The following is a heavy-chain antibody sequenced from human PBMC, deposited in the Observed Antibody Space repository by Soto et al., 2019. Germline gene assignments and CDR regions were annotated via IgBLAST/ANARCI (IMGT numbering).Heavy chain of an antibody. Sequence: GGSLRLSREASGFILSHYAMSWVRQGPGKGLEWVSVIWYDGSNKYYADSVKGRFTISRDNSKNTLYLQMNSLRAEDTAVYYCARDLLDNHSSGRVIDYWGQGTLVTVSS. D-gene: IGHD6-19*01. CDR1: GFILSHYA. J-gene: IGHJ4*02. CDR3: ARDLLDNHSSGRVIDY. V-gene: IGHV3-33*08. CDR2: IWYDGSNK.